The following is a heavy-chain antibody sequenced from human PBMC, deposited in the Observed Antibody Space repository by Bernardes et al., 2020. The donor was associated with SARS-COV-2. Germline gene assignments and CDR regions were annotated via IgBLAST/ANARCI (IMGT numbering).Heavy chain of an antibody. CDR1: GLAFSNTY. CDR3: TTELQYDNLY. D-gene: IGHD3-22*01. V-gene: IGHV3-53*01. Sequence: GGSLRLSCVTSGLAFSNTYMAWVRQAPGKGLEWVATISAIRNTHYADPVKGRFTISRDDVNNALYLQMNSLRVEETARYYCTTELQYDNLYWGQGALVT. J-gene: IGHJ4*02. CDR2: ISAIRNT.